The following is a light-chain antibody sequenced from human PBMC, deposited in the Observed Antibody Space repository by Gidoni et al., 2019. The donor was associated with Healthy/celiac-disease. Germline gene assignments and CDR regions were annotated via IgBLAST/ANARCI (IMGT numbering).Light chain of an antibody. CDR3: QQYNNWPRRT. Sequence: ELVMTQSPATPSVSPGERATLSCRASQSVSSNLAWYQQKPGQAPRLLIYGASTRATGIPARFSGSGSGTEFTLTISSLQSEDFAVYYCQQYNNWPRRTFXXXTKVEIK. CDR2: GAS. V-gene: IGKV3-15*01. J-gene: IGKJ1*01. CDR1: QSVSSN.